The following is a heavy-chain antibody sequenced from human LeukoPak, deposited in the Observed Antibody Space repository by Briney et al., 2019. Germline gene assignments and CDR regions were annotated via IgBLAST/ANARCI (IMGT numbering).Heavy chain of an antibody. D-gene: IGHD6-13*01. CDR1: GFTFSSYW. CDR2: MNIDGSEK. V-gene: IGHV3-7*01. CDR3: ARDLEPGIAAAGTYFDL. Sequence: GGSLKLSCAASGFTFSSYWMGWVRQAPGKRLEWVANMNIDGSEKYYADSVKGRFTISRDNARNSVYLQMNSLRVEDTAVYYCARDLEPGIAAAGTYFDLWGRGTLVTVSS. J-gene: IGHJ2*01.